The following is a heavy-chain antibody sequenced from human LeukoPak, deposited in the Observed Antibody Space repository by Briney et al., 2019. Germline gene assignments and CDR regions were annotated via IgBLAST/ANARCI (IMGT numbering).Heavy chain of an antibody. J-gene: IGHJ4*02. CDR1: GGSLISSSYY. D-gene: IGHD3-3*01. CDR3: AGDEGSYDFWSGYYGSYYFDY. CDR2: IYYSGST. V-gene: IGHV4-39*07. Sequence: PSETLSLTCSVSGGSLISSSYYWGWIRQPPGNGLERIWSIYYSGSTYYNPSLKSRVTISVDTSKNQFSLKLSSVTAADTAVYYCAGDEGSYDFWSGYYGSYYFDYWGQGTLVTVSS.